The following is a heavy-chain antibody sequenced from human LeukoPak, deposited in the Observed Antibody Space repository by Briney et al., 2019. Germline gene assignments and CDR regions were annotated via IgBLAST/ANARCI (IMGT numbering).Heavy chain of an antibody. D-gene: IGHD3-16*01. Sequence: PGGSLRLSCAAYGFTFDDYGMSWVRQAPGKGLEWVSGINWNGGSTGYADSVKGRFNISRDNAKDSLYLQMNSLRAEDTALYYCAKNRGGLYFDYWGQGTLVTVSS. J-gene: IGHJ4*02. CDR3: AKNRGGLYFDY. CDR1: GFTFDDYG. V-gene: IGHV3-20*04. CDR2: INWNGGST.